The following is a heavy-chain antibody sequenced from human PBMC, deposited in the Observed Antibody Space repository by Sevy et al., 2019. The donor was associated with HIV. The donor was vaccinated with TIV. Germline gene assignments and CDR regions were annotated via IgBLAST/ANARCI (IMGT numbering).Heavy chain of an antibody. J-gene: IGHJ4*02. D-gene: IGHD3-22*01. V-gene: IGHV3-23*01. CDR2: ISGSGAST. Sequence: GESLRLSCAASGFTFRTYAMTWVRQAPGKGLDWVSAISGSGASTYYADSVKGRFTISRDNSKNTLYLQMNSLRAEDTAVYYCAKEGGGYNYDSSGLLDNWGQGTLVTVSS. CDR3: AKEGGGYNYDSSGLLDN. CDR1: GFTFRTYA.